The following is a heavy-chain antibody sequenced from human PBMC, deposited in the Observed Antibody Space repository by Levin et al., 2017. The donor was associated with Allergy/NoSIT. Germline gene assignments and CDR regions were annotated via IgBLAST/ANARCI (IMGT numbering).Heavy chain of an antibody. CDR1: GFTFSDYA. CDR2: ISGSGGAGNT. D-gene: IGHD2-15*01. V-gene: IGHV3-23*01. Sequence: GGSLRLSCSASGFTFSDYAMSWVRQAPGKGLEWVSAISGSGGAGNTYYADSVKGRFTISRDNSKNTVYLQMNSLRAEDTAIYYCAKDGGYCSGGNGGFGYYCDSWGLGTLVTVSS. CDR3: AKDGGYCSGGNGGFGYYCDS. J-gene: IGHJ4*02.